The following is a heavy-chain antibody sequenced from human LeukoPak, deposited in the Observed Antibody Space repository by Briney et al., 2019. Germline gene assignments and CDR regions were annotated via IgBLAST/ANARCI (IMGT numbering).Heavy chain of an antibody. CDR2: INPSGGSA. CDR1: GYTFTSYF. Sequence: ASVKVSCKSSGYTFTSYFIHWVRQAPGQGLEWMGVINPSGGSASYAQKFQGRVTMTRDTSTSTVYMELRSLRSEDTAVYYCARGPAWFGESYFDYWGQGTLVTVSS. J-gene: IGHJ4*02. CDR3: ARGPAWFGESYFDY. D-gene: IGHD3-10*01. V-gene: IGHV1-46*01.